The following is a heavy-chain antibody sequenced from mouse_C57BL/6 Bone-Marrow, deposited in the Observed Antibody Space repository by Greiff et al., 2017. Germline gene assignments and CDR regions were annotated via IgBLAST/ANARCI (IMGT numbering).Heavy chain of an antibody. CDR1: GYTFTSYG. J-gene: IGHJ4*01. Sequence: VQLQQSGAELARPGASVKLSCKASGYTFTSYGISWVKQRTGQGLEWIGEIYPRSGNTYYNEKFKGKATLTADKSSSTAYMELRSLTSEDSAVYFCARSDYYGSSYAMDYWGQGTSVTVSS. CDR2: IYPRSGNT. CDR3: ARSDYYGSSYAMDY. D-gene: IGHD1-1*01. V-gene: IGHV1-81*01.